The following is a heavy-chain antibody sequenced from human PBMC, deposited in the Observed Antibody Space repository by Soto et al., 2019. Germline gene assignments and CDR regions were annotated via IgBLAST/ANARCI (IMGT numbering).Heavy chain of an antibody. CDR3: AKAFLEFGVVTPFDY. Sequence: EVQLLESGGGLVQPGGSLRLSCAASGFTFSSYAMSWVRQAPGKGLEWVSAISSSGGSTYYADSVKGRFTISIDNSKNTVYLQMNSLRAEDTAVYYCAKAFLEFGVVTPFDYWGQGTLFAVSS. D-gene: IGHD3-3*01. CDR1: GFTFSSYA. V-gene: IGHV3-23*01. CDR2: ISSSGGST. J-gene: IGHJ4*02.